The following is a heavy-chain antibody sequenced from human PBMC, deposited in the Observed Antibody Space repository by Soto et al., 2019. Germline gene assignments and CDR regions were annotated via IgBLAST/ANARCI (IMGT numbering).Heavy chain of an antibody. D-gene: IGHD3-22*01. Sequence: QVQLQESGPGLVKPSETLSLTCAASGDSISSYYCMWIRQPPGKGLESIGYLYYGRSANYNPSLTSRFTLSVNTSTNQCSLTLSSMTAADTAVYYCAIRSMAVVPEYWGQGTLVTVSS. V-gene: IGHV4-59*01. CDR3: AIRSMAVVPEY. CDR1: GDSISSYY. CDR2: LYYGRSA. J-gene: IGHJ4*02.